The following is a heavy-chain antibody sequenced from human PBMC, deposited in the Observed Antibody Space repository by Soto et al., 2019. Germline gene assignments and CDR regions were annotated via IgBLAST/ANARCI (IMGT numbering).Heavy chain of an antibody. CDR3: ARDPSRWIAAAAGGDYYYGMDV. J-gene: IGHJ6*02. D-gene: IGHD6-13*01. CDR2: IIPIFGTA. Sequence: GASVKVSCKASGGTFSSYAISWVRQAPGQGLEWMGGIIPIFGTANYAQKFQGRVTITADESTSTAYMELSSPRSEDTAVYYCARDPSRWIAAAAGGDYYYGMDVWGQGTTVTVSS. CDR1: GGTFSSYA. V-gene: IGHV1-69*13.